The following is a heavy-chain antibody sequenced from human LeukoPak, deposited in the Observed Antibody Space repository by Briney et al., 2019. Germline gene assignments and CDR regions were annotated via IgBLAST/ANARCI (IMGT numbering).Heavy chain of an antibody. V-gene: IGHV3-33*01. D-gene: IGHD3-10*01. CDR3: ARGFSRFGGLLYFDY. J-gene: IGHJ4*02. Sequence: PGRSLRLSCAASGFTFSSYGMHWVRQAPGKGLEWVAVIWYDGSNKYYADSVKGRFTISRDNSKNTLYLQMNSLRAEDTAVYYCARGFSRFGGLLYFDYWGQGTLVTVSS. CDR1: GFTFSSYG. CDR2: IWYDGSNK.